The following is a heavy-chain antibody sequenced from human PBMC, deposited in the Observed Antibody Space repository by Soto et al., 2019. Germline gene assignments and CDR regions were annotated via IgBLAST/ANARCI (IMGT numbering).Heavy chain of an antibody. CDR3: ARGYGGNSAAFDI. CDR1: EFTFSSYG. Sequence: QVHLVESGGGVVQPGRSLRLSCAASEFTFSSYGMHWVRQAPGKGLEWVALIWYDGSNKYYEDSVKGRFTISRDNSKNTLYLQMNSLRVEDTAVYYCARGYGGNSAAFDIWGQGTMVTVSS. CDR2: IWYDGSNK. J-gene: IGHJ3*02. D-gene: IGHD4-17*01. V-gene: IGHV3-33*01.